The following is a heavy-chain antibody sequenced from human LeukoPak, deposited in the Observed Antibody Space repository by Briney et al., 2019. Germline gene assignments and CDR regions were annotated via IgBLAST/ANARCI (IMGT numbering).Heavy chain of an antibody. CDR1: GFTFCDYA. D-gene: IGHD3-3*01. CDR2: IRSKAYGGTT. CDR3: TRGWSRDY. J-gene: IGHJ4*02. V-gene: IGHV3-49*04. Sequence: SGGSLRLSCTASGFTFCDYAMSWVGQAQGKGREGGGFIRSKAYGGTTEYAASVKGKFTISRDDSKSIAYLQMNSLKTEDTAVYYCTRGWSRDYWGQGTLVTVSS.